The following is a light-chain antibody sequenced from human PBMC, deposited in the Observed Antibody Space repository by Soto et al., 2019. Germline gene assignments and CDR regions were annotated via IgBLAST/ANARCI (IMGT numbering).Light chain of an antibody. CDR2: EVA. CDR1: SSDIGGYDY. Sequence: QSALAQPASVSGSPGQSITISCTGTSSDIGGYDYVSWYQQHPGNAPKLVIYEVANRPSGVSHRFSGSKSGNTASLTISGLQAEDEADYYCTSYTNRASYVFGTGTQLTVL. V-gene: IGLV2-14*01. J-gene: IGLJ1*01. CDR3: TSYTNRASYV.